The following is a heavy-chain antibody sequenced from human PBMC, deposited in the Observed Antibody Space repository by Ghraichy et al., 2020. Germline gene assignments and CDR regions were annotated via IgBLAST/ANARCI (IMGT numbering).Heavy chain of an antibody. CDR2: ISWDGGDK. Sequence: VGSLRLSCAASGFTFEDYTMHWVRQAPGKGLEWVSLISWDGGDKYYADSVKGRFTISRDNNKDSLYLQVNSLRIEDTALYFCATGGAMSLDYWGQGTLVTVSS. V-gene: IGHV3-43*01. D-gene: IGHD4/OR15-4a*01. CDR1: GFTFEDYT. CDR3: ATGGAMSLDY. J-gene: IGHJ4*02.